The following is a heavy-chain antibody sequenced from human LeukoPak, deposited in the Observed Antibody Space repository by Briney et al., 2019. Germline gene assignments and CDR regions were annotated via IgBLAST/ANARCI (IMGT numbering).Heavy chain of an antibody. D-gene: IGHD6-6*01. Sequence: PSETLSLTCNVYGGSFSGYYWSWIRQTPGRGLEWIGEINHSGRTNYNPSLKSRVTISVDTSKNQLSLNLNSVTAADTAVYYCTRQYSSSYYSDYWGQGTLVTVSS. J-gene: IGHJ4*02. CDR2: INHSGRT. CDR3: TRQYSSSYYSDY. V-gene: IGHV4-34*01. CDR1: GGSFSGYY.